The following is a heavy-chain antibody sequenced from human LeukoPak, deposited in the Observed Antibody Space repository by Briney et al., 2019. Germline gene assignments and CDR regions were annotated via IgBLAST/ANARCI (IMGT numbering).Heavy chain of an antibody. J-gene: IGHJ3*02. D-gene: IGHD1-26*01. Sequence: GASVKVSCKASGYTFTGYYMHWVQQAPGQGLEWMGWINPNSGGTNYAQKFQGRVTMTRDTSISTAYMELSRLRSDDTAVYYCARPSSGSYSSDAFDIWGQGTMVTVSS. CDR3: ARPSSGSYSSDAFDI. CDR2: INPNSGGT. CDR1: GYTFTGYY. V-gene: IGHV1-2*02.